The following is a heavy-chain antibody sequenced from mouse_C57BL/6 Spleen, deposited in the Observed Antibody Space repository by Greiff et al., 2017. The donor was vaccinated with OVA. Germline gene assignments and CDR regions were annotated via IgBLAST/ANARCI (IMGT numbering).Heavy chain of an antibody. D-gene: IGHD2-4*01. CDR3: TRCYDYGGEFAY. CDR2: IDPETGGT. V-gene: IGHV1-15*01. CDR1: GSPFHDYE. J-gene: IGHJ3*01. Sequence: QVQLKQSGAELVRPGASVPLSCQASGSPFHDYEMHWVKPTPVHGLAWIGAIDPETGGTAYNQKFKGKAILTADKSSSTAYMELRSLTSEDSAVYYCTRCYDYGGEFAYWGQGTLVTVSA.